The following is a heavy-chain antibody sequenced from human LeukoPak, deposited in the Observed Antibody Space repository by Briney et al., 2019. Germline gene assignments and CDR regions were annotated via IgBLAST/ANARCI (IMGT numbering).Heavy chain of an antibody. J-gene: IGHJ3*02. CDR2: INHSGST. V-gene: IGHV4-34*01. Sequence: SEALSLTCAVYGGSFSGYYWSWIRQPPGKGLEWIGEINHSGSTNYNPSLKSRVTISVDTSKNQFSLKLSSVTAADTAVYYCAREVVCSSTSCYGDAFDIWGQGTMVTVSS. CDR1: GGSFSGYY. D-gene: IGHD2-2*01. CDR3: AREVVCSSTSCYGDAFDI.